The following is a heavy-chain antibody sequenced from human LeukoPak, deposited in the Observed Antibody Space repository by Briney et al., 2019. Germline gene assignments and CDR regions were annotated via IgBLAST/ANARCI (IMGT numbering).Heavy chain of an antibody. CDR2: INDSGGST. J-gene: IGHJ4*02. CDR3: AKATGPSYFDH. CDR1: GFTFSSYA. D-gene: IGHD1-14*01. V-gene: IGHV3-23*01. Sequence: EGSLRLSCAASGFTFSSYAMTWVRQAPGKGLEWVSTINDSGGSTFYADSVKGRFTISRDNSKNTLYVQMNSLRAEDTAVYYCAKATGPSYFDHWGQGTLVTVSS.